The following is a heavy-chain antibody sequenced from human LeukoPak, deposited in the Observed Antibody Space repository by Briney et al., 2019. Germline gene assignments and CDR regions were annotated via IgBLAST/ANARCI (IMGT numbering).Heavy chain of an antibody. J-gene: IGHJ5*02. Sequence: PSETLSLTCAVYGGSFSGYYWTWIRQPPGKGLEWIGEINHSGTTNYNPSLKSRVAISVDTSKNQFSLKLTSVTAADTAVCYCARGGVDQPFDPWGQGTLVTVSS. V-gene: IGHV4-34*01. CDR1: GGSFSGYY. D-gene: IGHD3-16*01. CDR2: INHSGTT. CDR3: ARGGVDQPFDP.